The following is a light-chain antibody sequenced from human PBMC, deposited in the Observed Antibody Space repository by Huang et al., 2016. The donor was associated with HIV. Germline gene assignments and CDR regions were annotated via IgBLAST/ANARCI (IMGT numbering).Light chain of an antibody. Sequence: EIVMTQSPATLSVSPGERATLSCRASQSVNSNLAWYQQKPGQAPRLLIYGASTSATGIPARFSGSGSGTEFTLTINSLQSEDFAVYYCQQYNNWPPMYTFGQGTKLEIK. J-gene: IGKJ2*01. CDR1: QSVNSN. CDR3: QQYNNWPPMYT. V-gene: IGKV3-15*01. CDR2: GAS.